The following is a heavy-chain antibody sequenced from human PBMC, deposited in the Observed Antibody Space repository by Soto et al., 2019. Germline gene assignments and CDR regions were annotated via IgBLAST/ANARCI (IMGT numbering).Heavy chain of an antibody. J-gene: IGHJ3*02. Sequence: GGSLRLSCAASGFTFDDYAMHWVRQAPGKGLEWVSGISWNSGSIGYADSVKGRFTISRDNAKNSLYLQMNSLRAEDTALYYCAKDTIPPFWSGYFAFDIWGQGTMVTVSS. V-gene: IGHV3-9*01. D-gene: IGHD3-3*01. CDR1: GFTFDDYA. CDR2: ISWNSGSI. CDR3: AKDTIPPFWSGYFAFDI.